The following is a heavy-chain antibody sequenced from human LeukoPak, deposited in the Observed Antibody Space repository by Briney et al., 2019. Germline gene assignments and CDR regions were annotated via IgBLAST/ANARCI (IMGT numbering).Heavy chain of an antibody. V-gene: IGHV3-48*03. Sequence: GGSLRLSCAGSGFTFSSFEMNWVRQAPGKGLEWVSFISSSGSTIYHADSVKGRFTISRDNAKNSLYLQMNSLRAEDTAVYYCAREMVSTVTSFDYWGQGTLVTVSS. D-gene: IGHD4-17*01. CDR3: AREMVSTVTSFDY. CDR1: GFTFSSFE. CDR2: ISSSGSTI. J-gene: IGHJ4*02.